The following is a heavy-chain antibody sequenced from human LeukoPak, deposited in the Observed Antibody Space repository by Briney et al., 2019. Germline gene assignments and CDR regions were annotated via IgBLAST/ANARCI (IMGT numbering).Heavy chain of an antibody. CDR2: MNPNSGNT. CDR1: GYTFTSYD. J-gene: IGHJ3*02. Sequence: ASVKVSCKASGYTFTSYDINWVRQATGQGLEWMGWMNPNSGNTGYARKFQGRVTMTRNTSISTAYMELSSLRSEDTAVYYCARLYDIVVVPAAIEDIWGQGTMVTVSS. V-gene: IGHV1-8*01. CDR3: ARLYDIVVVPAAIEDI. D-gene: IGHD2-2*02.